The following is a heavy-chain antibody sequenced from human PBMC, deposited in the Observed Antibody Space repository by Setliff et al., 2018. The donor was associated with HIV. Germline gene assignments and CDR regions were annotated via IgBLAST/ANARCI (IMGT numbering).Heavy chain of an antibody. J-gene: IGHJ6*03. CDR2: INHSGRT. CDR3: AIVSSTYWYYIFRNYYYHMDV. V-gene: IGHV4-39*07. CDR1: GGSISSGDNY. D-gene: IGHD1-7*01. Sequence: SETLSLTCTVSGGSISSGDNYWSWIRQSPGKGLEWIGEINHSGRTKYSPSLRSRVAISVDTSKNQFSLKLSSVTAADTAVYYCAIVSSTYWYYIFRNYYYHMDVWGKGTTVTVSS.